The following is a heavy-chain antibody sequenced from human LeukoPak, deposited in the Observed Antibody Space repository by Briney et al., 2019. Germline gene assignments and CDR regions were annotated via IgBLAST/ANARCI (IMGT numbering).Heavy chain of an antibody. Sequence: SETLSLTCTVSGGSISSSSYYWGWIRQPPGKGLGWIGSIYYSGSTYYNPSLKSRVTISVDTSKNQFSLKLSSVTAADTAVYYCARGGYGYSYGYNPDAFDIWGQGTMVTVSS. CDR2: IYYSGST. CDR1: GGSISSSSYY. V-gene: IGHV4-39*01. CDR3: ARGGYGYSYGYNPDAFDI. J-gene: IGHJ3*02. D-gene: IGHD5-18*01.